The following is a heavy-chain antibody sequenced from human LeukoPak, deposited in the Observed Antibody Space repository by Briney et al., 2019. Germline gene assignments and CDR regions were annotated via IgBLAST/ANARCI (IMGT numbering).Heavy chain of an antibody. CDR2: IKEDGSEK. V-gene: IGHV3-7*01. CDR3: ARDSVHGYYYDSSGYSTLFDY. J-gene: IGHJ4*02. Sequence: GGSLRLSCAASGFTFSSYRMSWVRQAPGKGLEWVANIKEDGSEKYYVDSVKGRFTISRDNAKNSLHLQMNSLRAEDTAVYYCARDSVHGYYYDSSGYSTLFDYWGQGTLVTVSS. CDR1: GFTFSSYR. D-gene: IGHD3-22*01.